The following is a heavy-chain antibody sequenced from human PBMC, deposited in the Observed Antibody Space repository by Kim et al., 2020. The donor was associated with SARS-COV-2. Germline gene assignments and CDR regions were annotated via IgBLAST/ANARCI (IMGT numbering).Heavy chain of an antibody. CDR3: ARSYDYVSL. J-gene: IGHJ4*02. CDR2: GST. Sequence: GSTTYTPTLKSRVTISVDTSKNQFSLKLSSVTAADTAVYYCARSYDYVSLWGQGTLVTVSS. D-gene: IGHD3-16*01. V-gene: IGHV4-34*01.